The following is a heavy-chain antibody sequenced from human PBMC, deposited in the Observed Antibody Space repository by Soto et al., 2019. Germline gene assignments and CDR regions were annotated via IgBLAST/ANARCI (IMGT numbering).Heavy chain of an antibody. Sequence: QVQLQQWGAGLLKPSETLSLTCAVYSGSFSGYYYSWIRQPPGKGLEWIGEITHGGSTTYSPSLKSRVTMSLDTSKNQFSLTMTSVTAADTAVYYCARGRLFLTPSELAITYFDSWGQGSLVSVSS. D-gene: IGHD3-9*01. CDR1: SGSFSGYY. V-gene: IGHV4-34*01. CDR2: ITHGGST. CDR3: ARGRLFLTPSELAITYFDS. J-gene: IGHJ4*02.